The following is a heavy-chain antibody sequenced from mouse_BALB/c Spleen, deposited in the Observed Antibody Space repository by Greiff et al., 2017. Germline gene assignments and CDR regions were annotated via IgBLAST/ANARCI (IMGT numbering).Heavy chain of an antibody. Sequence: EVKLMESGGGLVKPGGSLKLSCAASGFTFSSYTMSWVRQTPEKRLEWVATISSGGSYTYYPDSVKGRFTISRDNAKNTLYLQMSSLKSEDTAMYYCTRALGTVVAKAYWYFDVWGAGTTVTVSS. D-gene: IGHD1-1*01. V-gene: IGHV5-6-4*01. CDR3: TRALGTVVAKAYWYFDV. J-gene: IGHJ1*01. CDR2: ISSGGSYT. CDR1: GFTFSSYT.